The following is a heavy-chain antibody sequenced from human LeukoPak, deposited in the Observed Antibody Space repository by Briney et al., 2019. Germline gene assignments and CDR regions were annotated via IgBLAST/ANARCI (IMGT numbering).Heavy chain of an antibody. CDR1: GYTFTSYG. D-gene: IGHD2-2*02. J-gene: IGHJ6*03. Sequence: PAASVKVSCKASGYTFTSYGISWVRQAPGQGLEWMGWISAYNGHTNYAQKLQGRVTMTTDASTTTAYMELRSLRSDDTAVYYCVRDGHRLYDYYYYYMDVWGKGTTVTVSS. V-gene: IGHV1-18*01. CDR2: ISAYNGHT. CDR3: VRDGHRLYDYYYYYMDV.